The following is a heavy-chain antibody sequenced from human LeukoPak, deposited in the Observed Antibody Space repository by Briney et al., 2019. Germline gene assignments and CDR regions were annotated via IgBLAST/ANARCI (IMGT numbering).Heavy chain of an antibody. D-gene: IGHD6-13*01. CDR3: ARDSSWYFPLRY. V-gene: IGHV1-69*04. CDR2: VIPLHGIA. Sequence: TSVKVSCKSSGGTFGRYAISWVRQAPGQGLEWMGRVIPLHGIANYAQKFQGRVTITADKSTTTAYMELSSLRSEDTAVYYCARDSSWYFPLRYWGQGTLVTVSS. CDR1: GGTFGRYA. J-gene: IGHJ4*02.